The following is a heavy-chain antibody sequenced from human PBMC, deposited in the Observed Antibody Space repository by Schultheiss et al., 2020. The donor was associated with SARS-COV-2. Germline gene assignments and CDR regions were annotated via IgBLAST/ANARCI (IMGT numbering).Heavy chain of an antibody. CDR1: GFTFSGSA. Sequence: GGSLRLSCAASGFTFSGSAMHWVRQAPGKGLEWVAVIWYDGSNKYYADSVKGRFTISRDNAKNSLYLQMNSLRAEDTAVYYCAKDAALAGTNNDYGDHPQANRSPLSYYFDYWGQGTLVTVSS. CDR2: IWYDGSNK. D-gene: IGHD4-17*01. V-gene: IGHV3-33*03. J-gene: IGHJ4*02. CDR3: AKDAALAGTNNDYGDHPQANRSPLSYYFDY.